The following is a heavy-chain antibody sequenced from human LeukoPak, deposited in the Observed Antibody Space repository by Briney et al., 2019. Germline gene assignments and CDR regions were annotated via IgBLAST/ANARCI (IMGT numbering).Heavy chain of an antibody. CDR2: ISGSGGST. CDR1: GFTFSSYA. CDR3: AKAVSSSWYIFDY. D-gene: IGHD6-13*01. V-gene: IGHV3-23*01. Sequence: GGSLRLSCAASGFTFSSYAMSWVLQAPGKGLEWVSAISGSGGSTYYADSVKGRFTISRDNSKNTLYLQMNSLRAEDTAVYYCAKAVSSSWYIFDYWGQGTLVTVSS. J-gene: IGHJ4*02.